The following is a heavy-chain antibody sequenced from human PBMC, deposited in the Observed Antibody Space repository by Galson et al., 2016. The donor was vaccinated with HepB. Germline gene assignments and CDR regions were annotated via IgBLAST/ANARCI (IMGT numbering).Heavy chain of an antibody. CDR1: GFTFTSHW. CDR3: ARRVANGRRIAGWAWGMDV. CDR2: INEDGGAK. J-gene: IGHJ6*02. D-gene: IGHD6-19*01. Sequence: SLRLSCAASGFTFTSHWMSWVRRAPGKGLEWVANINEDGGAKYYVDAVKGRVTISRDNAHNPLYLQMNSLRAEDTAVYYCARRVANGRRIAGWAWGMDVWGQGTTVTVSS. V-gene: IGHV3-7*01.